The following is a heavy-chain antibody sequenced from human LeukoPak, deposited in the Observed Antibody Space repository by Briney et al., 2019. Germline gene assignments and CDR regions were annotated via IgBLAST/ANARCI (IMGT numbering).Heavy chain of an antibody. CDR3: ARDILTGPTNWFDP. J-gene: IGHJ5*02. CDR2: MNPNSGDT. V-gene: IGHV1-8*01. Sequence: ASVKVSCKASGYTFTSYEINWVRQATGQGVEWMGWMNPNSGDTGYAQKFQGRVTMTRDTSISTAYMELSSLRSDDTAVYYCARDILTGPTNWFDPWGQGTPVTVSS. D-gene: IGHD3-9*01. CDR1: GYTFTSYE.